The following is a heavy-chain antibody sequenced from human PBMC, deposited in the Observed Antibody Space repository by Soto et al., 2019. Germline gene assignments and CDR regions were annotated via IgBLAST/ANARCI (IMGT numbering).Heavy chain of an antibody. Sequence: QVQLQESGPGLVKPSETLSLTCTVSGGSISSYYWSWIRQPPGKGLEWIGYIYYSGSTNYNPSLXRXAXIXXDPSKNQFSLKLSSVTAADTAVYYCARRWGPTFDFWGQGTLVTVSS. V-gene: IGHV4-59*01. CDR3: ARRWGPTFDF. CDR2: IYYSGST. J-gene: IGHJ4*02. D-gene: IGHD1-26*01. CDR1: GGSISSYY.